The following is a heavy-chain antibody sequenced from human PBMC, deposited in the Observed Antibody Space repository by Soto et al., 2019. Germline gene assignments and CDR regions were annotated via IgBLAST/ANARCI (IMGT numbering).Heavy chain of an antibody. CDR1: GFSFASLA. J-gene: IGHJ4*02. V-gene: IGHV3-23*01. Sequence: PXAGLRLSCTTCGFSFASLALTWVRQAPGQGLEWVATIVGSDAKTHYADSVKGRFSISRDTSRNTVYLQMNNLRADDTAIYYCAKWTYLDLWAQRTRVTVPS. CDR3: AKWTYLDL. CDR2: IVGSDAKT. D-gene: IGHD2-21*01.